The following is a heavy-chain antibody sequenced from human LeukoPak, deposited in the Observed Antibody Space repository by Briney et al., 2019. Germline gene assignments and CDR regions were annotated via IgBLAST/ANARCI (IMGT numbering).Heavy chain of an antibody. CDR1: GFTFSSYS. CDR3: ARGASGYGSGGNDYFDY. Sequence: PGGSLRLSCAASGFTFSSYSMNWVRQAPGKGLEWVSSISSSSSYIYYADSVKGRFTISRDNAKNSLYLQMNSLRAEDTAVYYCARGASGYGSGGNDYFDYWGQGTLVTVSS. V-gene: IGHV3-21*01. J-gene: IGHJ4*02. CDR2: ISSSSSYI. D-gene: IGHD3-10*01.